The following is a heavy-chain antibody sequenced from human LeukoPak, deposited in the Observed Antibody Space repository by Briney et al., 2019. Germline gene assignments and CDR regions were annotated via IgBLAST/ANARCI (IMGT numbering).Heavy chain of an antibody. CDR2: IYFSGRT. V-gene: IGHV4-59*08. Sequence: SETLSRTCTVSGGSISSYYWSWLRQSPGKGLEWIGHIYFSGRTTYNPSLGSRLTISADTSTSQLSLKLSSVTAADTAVYYCARHKPTGSYPLELWGQGTLVTVSS. D-gene: IGHD3-10*01. CDR1: GGSISSYY. CDR3: ARHKPTGSYPLEL. J-gene: IGHJ4*02.